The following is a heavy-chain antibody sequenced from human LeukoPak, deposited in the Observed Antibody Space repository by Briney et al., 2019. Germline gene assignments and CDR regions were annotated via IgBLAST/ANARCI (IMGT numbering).Heavy chain of an antibody. J-gene: IGHJ4*02. D-gene: IGHD3-10*01. CDR2: IFYSGTT. V-gene: IGHV4-39*01. CDR3: ARLFLGDDLIEYYFDF. CDR1: GVSITSNRY. Sequence: SETLSLTCTVSGVSITSNRYWGWIRQPPGKGLEWIGSIFYSGTTYYNPSLKSRPTISLDTSKNQFSLKLGSVTAADTAVYYCARLFLGDDLIEYYFDFWGQGSLVTVSS.